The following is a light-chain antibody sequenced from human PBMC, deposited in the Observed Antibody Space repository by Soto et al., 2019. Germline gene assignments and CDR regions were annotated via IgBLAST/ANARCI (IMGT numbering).Light chain of an antibody. V-gene: IGKV3-20*01. CDR1: QSVSATY. Sequence: EIVLTQSPGTLSLSPGERATLSCRASQSVSATYLAWYQQKPGRTPRLLIYGASSRATGIPDRFSGSGSGTDFTLTISSLQPDDFATYYCQQYNSYSRTFGQGTKVDI. J-gene: IGKJ1*01. CDR2: GAS. CDR3: QQYNSYSRT.